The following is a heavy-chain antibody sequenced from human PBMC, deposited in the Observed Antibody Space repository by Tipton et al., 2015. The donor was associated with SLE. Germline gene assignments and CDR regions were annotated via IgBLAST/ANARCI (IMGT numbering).Heavy chain of an antibody. CDR1: GGSISSYH. D-gene: IGHD2-8*01. J-gene: IGHJ6*03. Sequence: TLSLTCTVSGGSISSYHWSWIRQSPGTGLQWIGYIYYTGSTNYNPSLKSRVSISVDTSKNQFSLQLTSVTAADTAIYYCARESFTNDFYYYMDGWGKGTTVTVSS. V-gene: IGHV4-59*01. CDR3: ARESFTNDFYYYMDG. CDR2: IYYTGST.